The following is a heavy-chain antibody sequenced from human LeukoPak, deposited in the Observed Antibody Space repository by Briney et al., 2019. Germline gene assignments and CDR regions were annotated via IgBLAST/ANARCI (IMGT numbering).Heavy chain of an antibody. Sequence: PGGSLRLSCAASVIILSDHWMTWVRQAPGKGLECVATLMTDGRQIYYVDSVKGRFTISRDNAKNSLFLQMNSLRAEDTAIYFCVRGGGWEMDYWGQGTLATVS. D-gene: IGHD1-26*01. CDR3: VRGGGWEMDY. V-gene: IGHV3-7*04. CDR1: VIILSDHW. CDR2: LMTDGRQI. J-gene: IGHJ4*02.